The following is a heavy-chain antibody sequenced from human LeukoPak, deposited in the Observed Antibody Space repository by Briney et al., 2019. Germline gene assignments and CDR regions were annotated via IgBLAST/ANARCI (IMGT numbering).Heavy chain of an antibody. V-gene: IGHV1-2*02. CDR2: IDPNSGGT. CDR3: ARGRGTTMVRGVITNYFDL. D-gene: IGHD3-10*01. CDR1: GYTFTAHY. Sequence: ASVKVSCKTSGYTFTAHYTHWVRQAPGQGLEWMGWIDPNSGGTNYAQKFLGSVTMTGDTSINTAFMEIRRLRSDDTAIYYCARGRGTTMVRGVITNYFDLWGRGSLVTVSS. J-gene: IGHJ2*01.